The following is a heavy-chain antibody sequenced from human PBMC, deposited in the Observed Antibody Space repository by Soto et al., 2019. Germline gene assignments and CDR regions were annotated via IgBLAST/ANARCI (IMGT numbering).Heavy chain of an antibody. Sequence: EVQVVESGGGLVKPGGSLRLSCAASGFTFSTYSMNWVRQAPGKGLEWVSSISSSSSYIYYADSVKGRFTISRDNAKNSLYLQMNSLRAEDTAVYYCARAGGAAMVLRSRYYSGMDVWGQGTTVTVSS. D-gene: IGHD5-18*01. V-gene: IGHV3-21*01. J-gene: IGHJ6*02. CDR3: ARAGGAAMVLRSRYYSGMDV. CDR2: ISSSSSYI. CDR1: GFTFSTYS.